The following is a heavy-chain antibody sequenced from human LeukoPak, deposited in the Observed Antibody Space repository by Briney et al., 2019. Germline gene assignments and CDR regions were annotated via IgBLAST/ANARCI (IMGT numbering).Heavy chain of an antibody. Sequence: GQSLRLSCTTSGFAFDDFAMRWVRQPAGKGLEWVGFIRRRAYGGAAEYAASVKGRFIISRDDSKGIAYLQMNSLKNEDTAVYYCSRNGLVDFDYWGQGSRVIVSP. CDR3: SRNGLVDFDY. J-gene: IGHJ4*02. V-gene: IGHV3-49*04. CDR2: IRRRAYGGAA. CDR1: GFAFDDFA.